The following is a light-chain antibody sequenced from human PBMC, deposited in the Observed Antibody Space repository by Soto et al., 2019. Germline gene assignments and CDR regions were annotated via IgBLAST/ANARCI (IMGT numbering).Light chain of an antibody. CDR1: QTIREY. CDR2: DAS. J-gene: IGKJ3*01. V-gene: IGKV1-39*01. Sequence: DIQMTQSPSSLSAFIGDRVTITCRASQTIREYLSWYQHKAGRAPKLLIYDASSLQSGVPSRFSGSGSGTDFTLTISSLQPEDSAVYYCQQYSASPRTFGPGTKVDIK. CDR3: QQYSASPRT.